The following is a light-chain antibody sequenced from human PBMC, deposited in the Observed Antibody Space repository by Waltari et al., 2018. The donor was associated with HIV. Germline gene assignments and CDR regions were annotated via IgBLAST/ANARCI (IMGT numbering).Light chain of an antibody. CDR2: SNN. V-gene: IGLV1-44*01. Sequence: QSVLTQPPSASGTPGQRLTISCSGSTSNIGSNTVNWYRQLPGTAPKLLIYSNNQLPSGVPDRFSGSKSGTSASLAISGLQSEDEADYYCAAWDDSLNVPVFGGGTRLTVL. CDR3: AAWDDSLNVPV. CDR1: TSNIGSNT. J-gene: IGLJ3*02.